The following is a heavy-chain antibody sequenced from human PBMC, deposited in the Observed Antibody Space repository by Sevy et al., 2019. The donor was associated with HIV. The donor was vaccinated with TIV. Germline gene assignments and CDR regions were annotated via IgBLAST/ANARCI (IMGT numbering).Heavy chain of an antibody. J-gene: IGHJ6*02. CDR3: ASRPRDYYGSGSYYKSGMDV. CDR2: ISSSGSTI. D-gene: IGHD3-10*01. Sequence: GGSLRLSCAASGFTFSDYYMSWIRQAPGKGLEWVSYISSSGSTICYADSVKGRFTISRNNAKNSLYLQMNSLMTEDTAVYYCASRPRDYYGSGSYYKSGMDVWGQGTTVTVSS. CDR1: GFTFSDYY. V-gene: IGHV3-11*01.